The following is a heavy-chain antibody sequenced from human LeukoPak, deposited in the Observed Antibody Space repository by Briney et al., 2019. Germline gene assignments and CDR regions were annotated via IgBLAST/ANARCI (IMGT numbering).Heavy chain of an antibody. D-gene: IGHD6-13*01. J-gene: IGHJ4*02. Sequence: PSETLSLTCAVYGGSFSGYYWSWIRQPPGKGLEWIGEINHSGSTNYNPSLKSRVTISVDTSKNQFSLKLSSVTAADTAVYYCARRGSSSWLPFDYWGQGTLVTVSS. CDR3: ARRGSSSWLPFDY. CDR1: GGSFSGYY. V-gene: IGHV4-34*01. CDR2: INHSGST.